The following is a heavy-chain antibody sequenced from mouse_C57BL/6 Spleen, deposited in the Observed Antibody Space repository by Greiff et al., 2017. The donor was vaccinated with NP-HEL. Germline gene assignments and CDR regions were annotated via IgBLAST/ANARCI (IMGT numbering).Heavy chain of an antibody. CDR2: INPGSGGT. V-gene: IGHV1-54*01. CDR1: GYAFTNYL. D-gene: IGHD4-1*01. CDR3: ARSALGHYFDY. Sequence: VQLQQSGAELVRPGTSVKVSCKASGYAFTNYLIEWVKQRPGQGLEWIGVINPGSGGTNYNEKFKDKATLTADKSSSTAYMQLSSLTSEDSAVYFCARSALGHYFDYWGQGTTLTVSS. J-gene: IGHJ2*01.